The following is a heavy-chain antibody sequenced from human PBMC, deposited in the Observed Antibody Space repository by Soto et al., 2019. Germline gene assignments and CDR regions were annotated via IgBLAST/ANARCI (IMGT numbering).Heavy chain of an antibody. CDR2: IHYSGSS. CDR1: GGSISSGNYC. D-gene: IGHD6-19*01. V-gene: IGHV4-30-4*01. J-gene: IGHJ4*02. CDR3: ARTHGYSSGWCYFDY. Sequence: SETLSLTCTVSGGSISSGNYCWSWIRQPPGKGLEWIGFIHYSGSSYYNPSLKSRVTISVDTSKNQFSLKLSSVTAADTAIYYCARTHGYSSGWCYFDYWGQGTLVTVSS.